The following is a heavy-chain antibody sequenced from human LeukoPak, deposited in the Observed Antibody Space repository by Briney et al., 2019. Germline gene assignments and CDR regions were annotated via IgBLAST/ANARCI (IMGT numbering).Heavy chain of an antibody. CDR2: IYYSGST. J-gene: IGHJ4*02. Sequence: SETLSRTGAVYGVSFCGYYWMWIRQHPGHDLEGIGYIYYSGSTYYNTSLKSRVTISVDTSKNQFSLKLSSVTAADTAVYYCAREASIAAAGTYFDYWGQGTLVTVSS. CDR3: AREASIAAAGTYFDY. CDR1: GVSFCGYY. V-gene: IGHV4-31*11. D-gene: IGHD6-13*01.